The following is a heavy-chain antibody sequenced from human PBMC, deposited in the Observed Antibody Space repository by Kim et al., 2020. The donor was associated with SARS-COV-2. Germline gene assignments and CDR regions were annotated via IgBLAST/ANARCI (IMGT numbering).Heavy chain of an antibody. J-gene: IGHJ6*02. D-gene: IGHD4-4*01. CDR3: AADFYTDYRQGYYYYGMDV. Sequence: SVKVSCKASGFTFTSSAVQWVRQARGQRLEWIGWIVVGSGNTNYAQKFQERVTITRDMSTSTAYMELSSLRSEDTAVYYCAADFYTDYRQGYYYYGMDVWGQGTTVTVSS. V-gene: IGHV1-58*01. CDR1: GFTFTSSA. CDR2: IVVGSGNT.